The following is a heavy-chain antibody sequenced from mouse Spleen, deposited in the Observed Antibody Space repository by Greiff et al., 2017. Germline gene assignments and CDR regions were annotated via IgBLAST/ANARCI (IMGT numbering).Heavy chain of an antibody. Sequence: EVQGVESGPGLVKPSQSLSLTCTVTGYSITSDYAWNWIRQFPGNKLEWMGYISYSGSTSYNPSLKSRISITRDTSKNQFFLQLNSVTTEDTATYYCATYYGNYVDWFAYWGQGTLVTVSA. V-gene: IGHV3-2*02. CDR3: ATYYGNYVDWFAY. CDR1: GYSITSDYA. J-gene: IGHJ3*01. D-gene: IGHD2-10*01. CDR2: ISYSGST.